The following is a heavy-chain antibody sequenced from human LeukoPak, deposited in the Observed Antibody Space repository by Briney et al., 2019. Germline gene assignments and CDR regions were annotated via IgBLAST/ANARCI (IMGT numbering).Heavy chain of an antibody. CDR1: GFTFSSYG. D-gene: IGHD3-3*01. CDR3: AKDLPRYYDLWSGFDY. Sequence: PGGSLRLSCAASGFTFSSYGMHWVRQAPGKGLEWVAFIRYDGSNKYYADSVKGRFTISRDNSKNTLYLQMNSLRAEDKAVYYCAKDLPRYYDLWSGFDYWGQGTLVTVSS. J-gene: IGHJ4*02. CDR2: IRYDGSNK. V-gene: IGHV3-30*02.